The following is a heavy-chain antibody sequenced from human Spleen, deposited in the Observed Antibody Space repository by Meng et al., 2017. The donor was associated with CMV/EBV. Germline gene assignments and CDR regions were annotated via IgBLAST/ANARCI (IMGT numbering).Heavy chain of an antibody. CDR1: GFTFSNAW. J-gene: IGHJ4*02. CDR2: ISSSSSYI. D-gene: IGHD2-2*02. V-gene: IGHV3-21*01. CDR3: ARDKYQLLYGY. Sequence: GESLKISCAASGFTFSNAWMSWVRQAPGKGLEWVSSISSSSSYIYYADSVKGRFTISRDNAKNSLYLQMNSLRAEDTAVYYCARDKYQLLYGYWGQGTLVTVSS.